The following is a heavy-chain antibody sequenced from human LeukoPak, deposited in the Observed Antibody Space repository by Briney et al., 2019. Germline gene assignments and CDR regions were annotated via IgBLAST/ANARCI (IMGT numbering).Heavy chain of an antibody. CDR3: ARAPYDILTGYYRYWYFDL. Sequence: ASVKVSCKASGYTFTGYYMHWVRQAPGQGLEWMGWINPNSGGTNYAQKFQGRVTMTRDTPISTAYMELSRLRSDDTAVYYCARAPYDILTGYYRYWYFDLWGRGTLVTVSS. D-gene: IGHD3-9*01. V-gene: IGHV1-2*02. J-gene: IGHJ2*01. CDR2: INPNSGGT. CDR1: GYTFTGYY.